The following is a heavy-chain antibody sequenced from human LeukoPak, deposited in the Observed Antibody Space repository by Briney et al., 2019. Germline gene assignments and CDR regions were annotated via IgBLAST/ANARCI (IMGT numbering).Heavy chain of an antibody. J-gene: IGHJ3*02. Sequence: GGSLRLSCAASGFTFSDYYMSWIRQAPGKGLEWISYISSFGTTKFYADAVKGRFTVSRDNAKNSLYLQMNSLRAEDTAVYYCARVFGSGWYHGKAYAFDIWGQGTMVTVSS. CDR2: ISSFGTTK. CDR3: ARVFGSGWYHGKAYAFDI. D-gene: IGHD6-19*01. CDR1: GFTFSDYY. V-gene: IGHV3-11*01.